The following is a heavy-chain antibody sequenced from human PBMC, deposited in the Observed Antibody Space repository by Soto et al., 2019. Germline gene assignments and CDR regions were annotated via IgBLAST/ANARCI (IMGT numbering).Heavy chain of an antibody. V-gene: IGHV4-39*07. CDR1: GGSISSGPYS. J-gene: IGHJ5*02. CDR3: AREVDYGENWFDP. CDR2: FYYSGRT. Sequence: SETLSLTCSVSGGSISSGPYSWGWIRQPPGKGLEWIGTFYYSGRTFYNPSLESRVTISVDTSKNQFSLKLSSVTAADTAVYYCAREVDYGENWFDPWGQGTLVTVSS. D-gene: IGHD4-17*01.